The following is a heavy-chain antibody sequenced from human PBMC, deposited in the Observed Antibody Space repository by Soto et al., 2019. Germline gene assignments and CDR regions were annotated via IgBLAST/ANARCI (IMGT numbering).Heavy chain of an antibody. CDR3: ARDFSRFELWSGYQGPVDY. CDR2: IKQDGSEK. J-gene: IGHJ4*02. Sequence: GGSLRLSCAASGFTFSSYWMSWVRQAPGKGLEWVANIKQDGSEKYYVDSVKGRFTISRDNAKNSLYLQMNSLRAEDTAVYYCARDFSRFELWSGYQGPVDYWGQGTLVTVSS. CDR1: GFTFSSYW. D-gene: IGHD3-3*01. V-gene: IGHV3-7*01.